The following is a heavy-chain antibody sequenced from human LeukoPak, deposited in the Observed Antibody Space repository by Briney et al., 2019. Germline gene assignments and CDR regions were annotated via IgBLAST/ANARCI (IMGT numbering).Heavy chain of an antibody. CDR2: IGSNGDGI. D-gene: IGHD2-8*02. Sequence: GGSLRLSCAASGFSFSSYPMHWVRQAPGKGLEYVSVIGSNGDGIYYANSVKGRFTISRDNSKSTLSLQMNSLRAEDTAIYYCATYRQVLLPFESWGQGTLVTVSS. CDR3: ATYRQVLLPFES. J-gene: IGHJ4*02. V-gene: IGHV3-64*01. CDR1: GFSFSSYP.